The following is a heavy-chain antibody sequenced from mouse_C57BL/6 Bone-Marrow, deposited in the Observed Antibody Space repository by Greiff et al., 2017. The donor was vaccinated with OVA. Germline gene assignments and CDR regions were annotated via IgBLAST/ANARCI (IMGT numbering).Heavy chain of an antibody. Sequence: VQLQQPGAELVKPGASVKLSCKASGYTFTSYWMHWVKQRPGQGLEWIGMIHPNSGSTNYNEKFKSKATLTVDKSSSTAYMQLSSLTSEDSAVYYCARTQYYGSSYDWYFDVWGTGTTVTVSS. CDR1: GYTFTSYW. D-gene: IGHD1-1*01. V-gene: IGHV1-64*01. CDR2: IHPNSGST. J-gene: IGHJ1*03. CDR3: ARTQYYGSSYDWYFDV.